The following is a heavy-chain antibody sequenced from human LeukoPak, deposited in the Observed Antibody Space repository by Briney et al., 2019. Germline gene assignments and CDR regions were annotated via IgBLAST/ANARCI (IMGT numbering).Heavy chain of an antibody. CDR1: GITFSNAW. D-gene: IGHD6-19*01. Sequence: GGSLRLSCAASGITFSNAWMTWVRQAPGKGLEWVGRIYRSSNGATTDSGAPGKGRFTMSRDDSKHTLYLQMNSLKSEDTAVYYCTTYGSGCCPFWGQGTLVTVSS. V-gene: IGHV3-15*01. CDR2: IYRSSNGATT. J-gene: IGHJ4*02. CDR3: TTYGSGCCPF.